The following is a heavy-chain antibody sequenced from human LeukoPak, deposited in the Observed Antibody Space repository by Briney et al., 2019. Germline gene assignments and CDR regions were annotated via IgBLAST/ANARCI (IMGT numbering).Heavy chain of an antibody. CDR3: ARRRGMGSLDY. J-gene: IGHJ4*02. CDR1: GFTFSSYA. D-gene: IGHD2-8*01. CDR2: ISGSGGST. V-gene: IGHV3-23*01. Sequence: PGGSLRLSCAASGFTFSSYAMSWVRQAPGKGLEWVSAISGSGGSTYYADSVKGRFTISRDNAKNSLYLQMNSLRAEDTAVYYCARRRGMGSLDYWGQGTLVTVSS.